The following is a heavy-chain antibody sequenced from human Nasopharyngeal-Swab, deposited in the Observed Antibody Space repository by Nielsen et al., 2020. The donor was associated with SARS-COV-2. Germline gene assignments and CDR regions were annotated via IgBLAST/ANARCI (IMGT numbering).Heavy chain of an antibody. D-gene: IGHD2-15*01. Sequence: GGSLRLSCAASGFTFSDYYMSWISQAAGKGLEWVSYISSSGSTIYYADSVKGRFTISRDNAKNSLYLQMNSLRAEDTAVYYCARKAGLLPYYMDVWGKGTTVTVSS. V-gene: IGHV3-11*04. J-gene: IGHJ6*03. CDR1: GFTFSDYY. CDR2: ISSSGSTI. CDR3: ARKAGLLPYYMDV.